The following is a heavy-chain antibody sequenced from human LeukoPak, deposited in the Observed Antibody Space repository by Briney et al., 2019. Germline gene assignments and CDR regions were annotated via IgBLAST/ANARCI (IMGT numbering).Heavy chain of an antibody. Sequence: GGSLRLSCAASGFTFSSSAMSWVRQAPGKGLEWVSALSDTGTSTYYADSVKGRFTISRDNSKNTLYLQMNSLRAEDTALYYCAKGRTYYDILTGYSDYWGQGTLVTVSS. CDR2: LSDTGTST. CDR3: AKGRTYYDILTGYSDY. V-gene: IGHV3-23*01. J-gene: IGHJ4*02. D-gene: IGHD3-9*01. CDR1: GFTFSSSA.